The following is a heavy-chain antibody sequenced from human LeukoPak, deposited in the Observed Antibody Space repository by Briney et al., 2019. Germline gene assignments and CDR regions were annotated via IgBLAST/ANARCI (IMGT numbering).Heavy chain of an antibody. CDR3: ARQTSGSYYRGSYYYYMDV. CDR1: GYTFTSYD. CDR2: MNPNSGNT. J-gene: IGHJ6*03. D-gene: IGHD1-26*01. V-gene: IGHV1-8*03. Sequence: ASVKVSCKASGYTFTSYDINWVRQATGQGLEWMGWMNPNSGNTGYAQKFQGRVTITRNTSISTAYMELSSLRSEDTAVYYCARQTSGSYYRGSYYYYMDVWGKGTTVTISS.